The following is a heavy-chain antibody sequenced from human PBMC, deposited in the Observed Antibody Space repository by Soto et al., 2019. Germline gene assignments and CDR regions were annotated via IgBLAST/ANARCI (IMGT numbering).Heavy chain of an antibody. CDR2: INHSGST. CDR3: ARGNNWNYPNNWFDP. J-gene: IGHJ5*02. D-gene: IGHD1-7*01. V-gene: IGHV4-34*01. CDR1: GGSFSGYY. Sequence: LSLTCAVYGGSFSGYYWSWIRQPPGKGLEWIGEINHSGSTNYNPSLKSRVTISVDTSKNQFSLKLSSVTAADTAVYYCARGNNWNYPNNWFDPWGQGTQVTVSS.